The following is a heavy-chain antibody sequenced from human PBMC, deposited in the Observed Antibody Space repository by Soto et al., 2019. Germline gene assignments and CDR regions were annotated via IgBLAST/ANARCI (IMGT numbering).Heavy chain of an antibody. CDR1: GFTFSSFV. CDR3: ASPQGAHLNYFYGMDV. CDR2: IAYDGSNT. V-gene: IGHV3-30-3*01. J-gene: IGHJ6*02. Sequence: QVQLVESGGGVVQPGRSLRLSCAASGFTFSSFVMHWVRQAPGKGLEWVAFIAYDGSNTHYADSVKGRFTISRDNSNNTLYLQMNSLRVEDTAVYYCASPQGAHLNYFYGMDVWGQGTTVTVSS.